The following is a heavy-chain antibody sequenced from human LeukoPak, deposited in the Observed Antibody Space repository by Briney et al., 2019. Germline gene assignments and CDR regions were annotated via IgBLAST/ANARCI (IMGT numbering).Heavy chain of an antibody. CDR2: ISSSGSTI. V-gene: IGHV3-48*03. CDR1: GFTFSSYE. D-gene: IGHD3-10*01. Sequence: PGGSLRLSCAASGFTFSSYEMNWVRQAPGKGLEWVSYISSSGSTIYYADSVKGRFTISRDNAKNSLYLQMNSLRAEDTAVYYCASLMVRGVIRWFDPWGQGTLVTVSS. J-gene: IGHJ5*02. CDR3: ASLMVRGVIRWFDP.